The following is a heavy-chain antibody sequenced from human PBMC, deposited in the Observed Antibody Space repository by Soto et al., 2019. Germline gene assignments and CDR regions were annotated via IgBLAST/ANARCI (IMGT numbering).Heavy chain of an antibody. CDR2: ISLSGTTI. Sequence: EVRLVESGGGLVQPGGSLRLSCAASGFTFSDYEMNWVRQAPGKGLEWLSYISLSGTTIYYADSVKGRFTISRDNARNSLFLEMNYVRAEDTALYYCAFLSFTFEILLAPTTFDHWGQGTLVTVSS. D-gene: IGHD3-3*02. CDR1: GFTFSDYE. CDR3: AFLSFTFEILLAPTTFDH. J-gene: IGHJ4*02. V-gene: IGHV3-48*03.